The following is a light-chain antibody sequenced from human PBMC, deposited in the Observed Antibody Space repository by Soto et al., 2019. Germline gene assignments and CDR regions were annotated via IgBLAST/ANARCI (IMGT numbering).Light chain of an antibody. V-gene: IGLV1-36*01. CDR2: LDD. J-gene: IGLJ1*01. CDR3: AAWDDGLNGVV. CDR1: RSNIGNNA. Sequence: QSVLTQPPSVSEAPRQRVTLSCSGSRSNIGNNAVNWYQQVPGKAPKLLIYLDDLVPSGVSDRFSGSKSGTSAALTISVLQSEDEADYYCAAWDDGLNGVVFGTGTKLTVL.